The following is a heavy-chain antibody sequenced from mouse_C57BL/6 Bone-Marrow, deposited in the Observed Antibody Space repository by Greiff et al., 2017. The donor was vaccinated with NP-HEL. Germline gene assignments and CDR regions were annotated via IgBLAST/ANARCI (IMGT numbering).Heavy chain of an antibody. CDR3: ARDRWVFAY. J-gene: IGHJ3*01. CDR1: GFTFSSYA. D-gene: IGHD1-1*02. CDR2: ISDGGSYT. V-gene: IGHV5-4*01. Sequence: EVQVVESGGGLVKPGGSLKLSCAASGFTFSSYAMSWVRQTPEKRLEWVATISDGGSYTYYPDNVKGRFTISRDNAKNNLDLQMSHLKSEDTAMYYCARDRWVFAYWGQGTLVTVSA.